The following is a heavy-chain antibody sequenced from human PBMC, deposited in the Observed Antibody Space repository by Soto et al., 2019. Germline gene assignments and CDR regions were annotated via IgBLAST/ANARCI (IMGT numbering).Heavy chain of an antibody. CDR3: ARGGDVRVVLKPFNI. J-gene: IGHJ3*02. CDR1: GYTFTSYG. V-gene: IGHV1-18*01. Sequence: ASVKVSFKASGYTFTSYGISWVRQAPGQGLEWMGWSSGDDGDTKSAQKFQGRVTMTTDTSTRTAYMELRSLTSDDTAVYFCARGGDVRVVLKPFNIWGQGTKVTVSS. D-gene: IGHD3-3*01. CDR2: SSGDDGDT.